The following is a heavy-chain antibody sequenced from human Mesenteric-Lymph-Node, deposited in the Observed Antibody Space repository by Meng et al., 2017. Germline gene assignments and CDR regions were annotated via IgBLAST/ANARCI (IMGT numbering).Heavy chain of an antibody. V-gene: IGHV4-4*02. Sequence: QGRLQAAGPGLVKPSGTRSLTCAVSGGSISSRNWWSWVRQPPGKGLEWIGEIYHSGSTNYNPSLKSRVTISVDKSKNQFSLKLSSVTAADTAVYYCARVPDISWLGRSGLDPWGQGTLVTVSS. CDR3: ARVPDISWLGRSGLDP. J-gene: IGHJ5*02. CDR1: GGSISSRNW. CDR2: IYHSGST. D-gene: IGHD2-21*01.